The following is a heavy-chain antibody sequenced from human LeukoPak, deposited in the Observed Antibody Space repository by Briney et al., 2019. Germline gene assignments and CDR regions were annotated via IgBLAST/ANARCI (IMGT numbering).Heavy chain of an antibody. J-gene: IGHJ4*02. CDR2: IYRGDSDT. CDR1: GSSFTSYW. D-gene: IGHD6-19*01. V-gene: IGHV5-51*01. Sequence: GASMKISCKGSGSSFTSYWIGWVRRMPGKGLEWLGIIYRGDSDTRSCPYFQGKVSISADKSISTAYLQWSSLKASDTAMYYCPMSSGWSKQARRWSQGTLVTVSA. CDR3: PMSSGWSKQARR.